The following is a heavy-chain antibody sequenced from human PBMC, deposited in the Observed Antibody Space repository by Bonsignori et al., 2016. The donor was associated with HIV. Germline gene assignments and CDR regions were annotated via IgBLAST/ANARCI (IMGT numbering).Heavy chain of an antibody. CDR2: INPSTGGT. J-gene: IGHJ4*02. CDR3: AREWTKYFDS. CDR1: GYTFTGYY. Sequence: ASVKVSCKASGYTFTGYYLHWVRQAPGQGPEWMGWINPSTGGTTYAQKFQGRVTLTRDTSMRSVYMELIRLKYDDTAFYYCAREWTKYFDSWGQGTLVTVSS. D-gene: IGHD3/OR15-3a*01. V-gene: IGHV1-2*02.